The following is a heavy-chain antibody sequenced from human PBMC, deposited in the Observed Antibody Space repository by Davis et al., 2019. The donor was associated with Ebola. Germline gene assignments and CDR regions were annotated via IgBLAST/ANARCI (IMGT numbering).Heavy chain of an antibody. D-gene: IGHD2-15*01. V-gene: IGHV4-4*07. CDR2: IYGSGTI. Sequence: PSETLSLTCNVSGESFRSYYWSWIRQPAGKGLEWIGHIYGSGTINYNPSLKSRVTMSVDTSKNQFSLRLRSVTAADTAVYYCAREKDYYYHGLDVWGQGTTVTVSS. CDR3: AREKDYYYHGLDV. CDR1: GESFRSYY. J-gene: IGHJ6*02.